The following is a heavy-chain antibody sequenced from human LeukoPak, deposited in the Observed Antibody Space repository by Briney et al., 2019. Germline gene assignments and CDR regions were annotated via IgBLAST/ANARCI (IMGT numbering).Heavy chain of an antibody. Sequence: GGSLRLSCAASGFTFSSYGMHWVRQAPGKGLEWVANIKQDGSEKYYVDSVKGRFTISRDNAKNSLYLQMNSLRAEDTAVYYCARDGSFRGWYSDYWGQGTLVTVSS. CDR1: GFTFSSYG. J-gene: IGHJ4*02. D-gene: IGHD6-19*01. V-gene: IGHV3-7*01. CDR3: ARDGSFRGWYSDY. CDR2: IKQDGSEK.